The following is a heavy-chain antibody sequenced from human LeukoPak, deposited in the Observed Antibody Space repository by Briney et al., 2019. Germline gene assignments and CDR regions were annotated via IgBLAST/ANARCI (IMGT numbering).Heavy chain of an antibody. CDR2: IFATGNT. CDR1: GGSIRNQY. V-gene: IGHV4-4*07. CDR3: AREWPGSFDALTGLYEGGYYYDK. J-gene: IGHJ4*02. D-gene: IGHD3-9*01. Sequence: SETPSLTCTVSGGSIRNQYWAWMRQPAGKGLEWIGRIFATGNTDSNPSLRSRVTISLDTPKNQFSLRLTSVTAADTAFYYCAREWPGSFDALTGLYEGGYYYDKWGEGTLVTVSS.